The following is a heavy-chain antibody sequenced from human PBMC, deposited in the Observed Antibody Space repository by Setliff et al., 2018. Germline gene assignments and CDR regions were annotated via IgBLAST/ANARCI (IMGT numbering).Heavy chain of an antibody. CDR3: RFWSGYYKNDY. Sequence: LSLTCTVYGGSFSDYYWGWVRQPPGKGLEWIGEINHSGSTNYIPSLKSRLTISVDTSKNQFSLKLSSVTAADTAMYYCRFWSGYYKNDYWGQGTLVTVSS. CDR2: INHSGST. J-gene: IGHJ4*02. D-gene: IGHD3-3*01. V-gene: IGHV4-34*01. CDR1: GGSFSDYY.